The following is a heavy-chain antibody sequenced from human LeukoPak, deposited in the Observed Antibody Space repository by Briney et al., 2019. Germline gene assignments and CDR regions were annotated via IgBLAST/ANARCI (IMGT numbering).Heavy chain of an antibody. D-gene: IGHD3-22*01. V-gene: IGHV1-69*01. CDR2: SFPIFGTA. CDR3: GRGGITMIVVDPDAFDI. J-gene: IGHJ3*02. CDR1: GGTFSSYA. Sequence: SVTVSCTASGGTFSSYAISRVREAPGQGLEWMGGSFPIFGTANYAQKFQGRVTITAYESKSTDYMELSSMRSENKALYYCGRGGITMIVVDPDAFDIWGQGTMVTVSS.